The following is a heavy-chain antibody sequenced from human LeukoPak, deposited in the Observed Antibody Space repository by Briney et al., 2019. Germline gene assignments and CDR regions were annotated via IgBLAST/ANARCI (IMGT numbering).Heavy chain of an antibody. V-gene: IGHV3-21*04. CDR3: AKGTPQLGYCSSTSCPFDY. J-gene: IGHJ4*02. CDR1: GFTFSNHI. CDR2: ISSSSSYI. D-gene: IGHD2-2*01. Sequence: GGSLRLSCAASGFTFSNHIMNWVRQAPGKGLEWVSSISSSSSYIYYADSVKGRFTISRDNAKNSLYLQMNSLRAEDTALYYCAKGTPQLGYCSSTSCPFDYWGQGTLVTVSS.